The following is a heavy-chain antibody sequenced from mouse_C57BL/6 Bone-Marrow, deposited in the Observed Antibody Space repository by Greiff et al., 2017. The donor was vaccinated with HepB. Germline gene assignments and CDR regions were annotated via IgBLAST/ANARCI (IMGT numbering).Heavy chain of an antibody. CDR3: ARWAPEYDNAY. V-gene: IGHV1-69*01. CDR2: IDPSDSYT. D-gene: IGHD2-4*01. Sequence: VQLQQPGAELVMPGASVKLSCKASGYTFTSYWMHWVEQRPGQGLEWIGEIDPSDSYTNYNQKFKGKSTLTVDKSSSTAYMQLSSLTSEDSAVYYCARWAPEYDNAYWGEGTLVTVSA. J-gene: IGHJ3*01. CDR1: GYTFTSYW.